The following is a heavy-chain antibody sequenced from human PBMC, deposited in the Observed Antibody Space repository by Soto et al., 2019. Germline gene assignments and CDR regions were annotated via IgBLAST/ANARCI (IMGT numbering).Heavy chain of an antibody. CDR2: IIPILTTP. Sequence: QVPLVQSGAEVKKTGSSVKVSCKASGGTFSIYGFSWVRQAPGQGPEWIGGIIPILTTPNYAQKFDGSVTIVADESTTAVSVELSSLKSEDTAVYYCAASVGIAPTSEDGMDVWGQGTSVTVSS. D-gene: IGHD6-25*01. V-gene: IGHV1-69*01. CDR1: GGTFSIYG. J-gene: IGHJ6*02. CDR3: AASVGIAPTSEDGMDV.